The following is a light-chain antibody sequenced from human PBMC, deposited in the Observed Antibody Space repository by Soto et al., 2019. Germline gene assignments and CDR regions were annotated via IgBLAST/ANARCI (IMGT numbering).Light chain of an antibody. CDR3: QQYHIWPSWT. CDR2: GAS. Sequence: ERVMAQTPATLSVSPGKQATLSSRASQSISSNLAWYQMRPGQPPRLLIYGASTRATDIPARFSGSGSGTDFTLTISSLQSEDFAVYFCQQYHIWPSWTFAQRTKVDI. CDR1: QSISSN. J-gene: IGKJ1*01. V-gene: IGKV3-15*01.